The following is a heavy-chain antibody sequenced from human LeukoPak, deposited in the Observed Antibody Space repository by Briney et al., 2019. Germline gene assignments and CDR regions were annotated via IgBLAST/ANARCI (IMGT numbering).Heavy chain of an antibody. V-gene: IGHV3-23*01. CDR1: GFTFSSYG. J-gene: IGHJ4*02. CDR3: AKDLYYGSGSIWGRLDY. Sequence: GGSLRPSCAASGFTFSSYGMSWVRQAPGKGLEWVSAISGSGGSTYYADSVKGRFTISRDNSKNTLYLQMNSPRAEDTAVYYCAKDLYYGSGSIWGRLDYWGQGTLVTVSS. CDR2: ISGSGGST. D-gene: IGHD3-10*01.